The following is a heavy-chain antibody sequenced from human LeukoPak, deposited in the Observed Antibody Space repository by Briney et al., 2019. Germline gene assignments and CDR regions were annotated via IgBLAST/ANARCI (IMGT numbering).Heavy chain of an antibody. CDR3: ARVYRATLDY. Sequence: PSETLSLTCAVYSGSFSGYYWSWIRQPPGKGLEWIGEINHSGSTNYNPSLKSRVTISVDTSKNQFSLKLSSVTAADTAVYYCARVYRATLDYWGQGTLVTVSS. V-gene: IGHV4-34*01. CDR2: INHSGST. CDR1: SGSFSGYY. J-gene: IGHJ4*02. D-gene: IGHD5-12*01.